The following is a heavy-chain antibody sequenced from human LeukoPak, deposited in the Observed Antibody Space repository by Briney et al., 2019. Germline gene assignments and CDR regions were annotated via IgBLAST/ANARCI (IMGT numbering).Heavy chain of an antibody. J-gene: IGHJ4*02. V-gene: IGHV3-11*01. CDR2: ISSSGSTI. D-gene: IGHD2-8*02. Sequence: GGSLRLSCAASGFTFSDYYMSWIRQAPGKGLEWVSSISSSGSTIYYADSVKGRFTISRDNAKNSLYLQMNSLRAEDTAIYYCATYRQVLLPFESWGQGTLVTVSS. CDR3: ATYRQVLLPFES. CDR1: GFTFSDYY.